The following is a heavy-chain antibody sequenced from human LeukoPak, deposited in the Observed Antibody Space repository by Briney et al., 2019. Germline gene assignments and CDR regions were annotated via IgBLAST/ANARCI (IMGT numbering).Heavy chain of an antibody. Sequence: PGGSLRLSCAASGFTFSNAYMSWVRQAPGKGLEWVGRIKSNTDGGTTDSAAPVKGRFTISRDDSKNMLYLQMNSLRAEDTAVYYCAAYYYDSNGYYPPFDFWGQGTLVTVSS. CDR3: AAYYYDSNGYYPPFDF. D-gene: IGHD3-22*01. CDR1: GFTFSNAY. V-gene: IGHV3-15*01. CDR2: IKSNTDGGTT. J-gene: IGHJ4*02.